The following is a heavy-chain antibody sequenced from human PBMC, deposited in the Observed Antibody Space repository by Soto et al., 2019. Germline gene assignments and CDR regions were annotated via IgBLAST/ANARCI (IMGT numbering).Heavy chain of an antibody. V-gene: IGHV4-31*03. CDR2: IYYSGST. J-gene: IGHJ4*02. CDR1: GGSISSGGYY. Sequence: PSETLSLTCTVSGGSISSGGYYWSWIRQHPGKGLEWIGYIYYSGSTYYNPSLKSRVTISVDTSKNQFSLKLSSVTAADTAVYYCARAPARGECLDYWGQGTLVTVS. CDR3: ARAPARGECLDY. D-gene: IGHD2-21*01.